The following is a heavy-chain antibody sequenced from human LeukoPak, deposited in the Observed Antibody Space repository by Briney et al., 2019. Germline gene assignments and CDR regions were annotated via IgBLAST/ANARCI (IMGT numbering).Heavy chain of an antibody. V-gene: IGHV3-23*01. CDR3: AKSDESGSYFPVDY. D-gene: IGHD1-26*01. CDR1: GFTFSYYT. Sequence: GGSLRLSCAASGFTFSYYTMNWVRQAPGKGLEWVSAISGSGGSTYYADSVKGRFTISRDNSKNTLYLQMNSLRAEDTAVYYCAKSDESGSYFPVDYWGQGTLVTVSS. CDR2: ISGSGGST. J-gene: IGHJ4*02.